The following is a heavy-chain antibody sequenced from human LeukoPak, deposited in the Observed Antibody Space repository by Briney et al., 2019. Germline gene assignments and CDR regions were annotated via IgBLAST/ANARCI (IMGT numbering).Heavy chain of an antibody. V-gene: IGHV3-66*04. CDR3: ARPLGWLDGGLYGMDV. D-gene: IGHD4-23*01. J-gene: IGHJ6*02. CDR1: GGSISSNY. Sequence: ETLSLTCTVSGGSISSNYMSWVRQAPGKGLEWVSVIYSGGSTYYADSVKGRFTISRDNSKNTLYLQMNSLRAEDTAVYYCARPLGWLDGGLYGMDVWGQGTTVTVSS. CDR2: IYSGGST.